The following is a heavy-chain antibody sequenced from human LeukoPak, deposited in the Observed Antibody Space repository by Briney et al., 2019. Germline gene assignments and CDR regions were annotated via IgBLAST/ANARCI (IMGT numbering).Heavy chain of an antibody. CDR1: GGSISSYY. Sequence: PSETLSLTCTVSGGSISSYYWSWIRQPPGKGLEWIGYIYYSGSTNYNPSLKSRVTISVDTSKNQFSLKLSSVTAADTAVYYCARMNYDILTGYYNAIDYWGQGTLVTVSS. CDR2: IYYSGST. J-gene: IGHJ4*02. CDR3: ARMNYDILTGYYNAIDY. V-gene: IGHV4-59*01. D-gene: IGHD3-9*01.